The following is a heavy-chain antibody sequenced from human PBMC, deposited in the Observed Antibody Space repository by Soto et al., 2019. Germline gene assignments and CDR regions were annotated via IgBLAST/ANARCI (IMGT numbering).Heavy chain of an antibody. D-gene: IGHD3-9*01. Sequence: SETLSLTCTVSGGSISSSSYYWGWIRQPPGKGLEWIGSIYYSGSTYYNPSLKSRVTISVDTSKNQFSLKLSSVTAADTAVYYCALLRRGMGFGYWGQGTLVTVSS. CDR2: IYYSGST. CDR3: ALLRRGMGFGY. J-gene: IGHJ4*02. CDR1: GGSISSSSYY. V-gene: IGHV4-39*01.